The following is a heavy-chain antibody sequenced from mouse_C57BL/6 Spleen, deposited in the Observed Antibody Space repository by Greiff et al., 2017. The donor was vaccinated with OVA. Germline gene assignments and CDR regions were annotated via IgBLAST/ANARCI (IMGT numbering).Heavy chain of an antibody. V-gene: IGHV1-76*01. D-gene: IGHD2-1*01. J-gene: IGHJ1*03. CDR1: GYTFTDYY. Sequence: VQRVESGAELVRPGASVKLSCKASGYTFTDYYINWVKQRPGQGLEWIARIYPGSGNTYYNEKFKGKATLTAEKSSSTAYMQLSSLTSEDSAVYFCAREGGNSWYFDVWGTGTTVTVSS. CDR3: AREGGNSWYFDV. CDR2: IYPGSGNT.